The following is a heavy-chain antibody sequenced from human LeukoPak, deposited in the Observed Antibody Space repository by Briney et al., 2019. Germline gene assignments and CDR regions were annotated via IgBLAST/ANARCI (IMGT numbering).Heavy chain of an antibody. CDR3: ASFGRTGAVTTLWGIDY. V-gene: IGHV4-30-2*01. D-gene: IGHD4-17*01. J-gene: IGHJ4*02. CDR2: IYHSGST. CDR1: GGSISSGGYS. Sequence: SETLSLTCAVSGGSISSGGYSWSWIRQPRGKGLEWIGYIYHSGSTYYNPSLKSRVTISVDRSKNQFSLKLNSVTAADTAVYYCASFGRTGAVTTLWGIDYWGQGILVTVSS.